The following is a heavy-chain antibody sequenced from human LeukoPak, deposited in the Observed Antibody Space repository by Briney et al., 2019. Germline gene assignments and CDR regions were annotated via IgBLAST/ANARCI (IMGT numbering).Heavy chain of an antibody. D-gene: IGHD4-23*01. V-gene: IGHV4-59*01. CDR2: IYYSGST. Sequence: SETLSLTCTVSGGSISSDHWNWIRQPPGKGLEWIGYIYYSGSTNYNPSLKSRVTIPVDTSKNQFSLKLSSVTAADTAVYYCARDDYGGNSGALDYWGQGTLVTVSS. CDR3: ARDDYGGNSGALDY. J-gene: IGHJ4*02. CDR1: GGSISSDH.